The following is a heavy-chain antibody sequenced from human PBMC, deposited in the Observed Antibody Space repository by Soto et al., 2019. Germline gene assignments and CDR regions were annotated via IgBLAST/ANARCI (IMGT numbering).Heavy chain of an antibody. CDR3: ARAYDFWSGSNTYYYYYGMDV. CDR1: GYTFSSYG. D-gene: IGHD3-3*01. J-gene: IGHJ6*02. Sequence: SVKVSCKASGYTFSSYGISWVRQAPGQGLEWMGGIIPIFGTANYAQKFQGRVTITADESTSTAYMELSSLRSEDTAVYYCARAYDFWSGSNTYYYYYGMDVWGQGTTVTVSS. CDR2: IIPIFGTA. V-gene: IGHV1-69*13.